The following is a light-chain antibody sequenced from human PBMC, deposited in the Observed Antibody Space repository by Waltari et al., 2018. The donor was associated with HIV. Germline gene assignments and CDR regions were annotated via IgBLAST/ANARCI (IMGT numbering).Light chain of an antibody. Sequence: DVQMTQSPSSLSASVGDRVTITCRASQTVTRWLAWYQQKPGKAPRSLIYAASSLQSGVPSRFSGSGGWTNFTLTISSLQPEDFATYYCQQYNSHPITVGQGTRLDLK. CDR2: AAS. J-gene: IGKJ5*01. V-gene: IGKV1D-16*01. CDR3: QQYNSHPIT. CDR1: QTVTRW.